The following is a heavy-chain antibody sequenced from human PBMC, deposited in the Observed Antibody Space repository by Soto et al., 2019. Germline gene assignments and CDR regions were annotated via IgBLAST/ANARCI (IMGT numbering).Heavy chain of an antibody. V-gene: IGHV3-74*01. CDR2: IKSDGSIT. Sequence: GGSLRLSCAASGFTFSSYWMHWVRQVPGKGLVWVSRIKSDGSITNYADSVKGRFTISRNNAKSMLYLQMDTLRPEDTAVYYCVRDHGGNYFDQWGQGALVTVSS. D-gene: IGHD4-17*01. CDR3: VRDHGGNYFDQ. J-gene: IGHJ4*02. CDR1: GFTFSSYW.